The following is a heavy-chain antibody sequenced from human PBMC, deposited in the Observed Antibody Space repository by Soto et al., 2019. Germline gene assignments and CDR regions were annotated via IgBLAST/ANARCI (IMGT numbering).Heavy chain of an antibody. CDR1: GFTFSSYE. CDR3: ARLTVGATPTDY. D-gene: IGHD1-26*01. CDR2: ISSSGSTI. V-gene: IGHV3-48*03. Sequence: EVQLVESGGGLVQPGGSLRLSCAASGFTFSSYEMNWVRQAPGKGLEWVSYISSSGSTIYYADSVKGRFTISSDNAKNSLYLQMNSLRAEDTAVYYCARLTVGATPTDYWGQGTLVTVSS. J-gene: IGHJ4*02.